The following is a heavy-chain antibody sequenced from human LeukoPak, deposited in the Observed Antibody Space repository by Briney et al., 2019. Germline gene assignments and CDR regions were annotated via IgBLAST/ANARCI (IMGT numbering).Heavy chain of an antibody. CDR3: ARDPYSGTYGHLYYYYMDV. Sequence: PGGSLRLSCTVSGFTFSNYNMNWVRQAPGQALEWVSSITSDSRYMYYGDSVKGRFTISRDNAKSSLFLQMDSLRDEDTAVYYCARDPYSGTYGHLYYYYMDVWGKGTTVTVSS. CDR1: GFTFSNYN. J-gene: IGHJ6*03. CDR2: ITSDSRYM. V-gene: IGHV3-21*01. D-gene: IGHD1-26*01.